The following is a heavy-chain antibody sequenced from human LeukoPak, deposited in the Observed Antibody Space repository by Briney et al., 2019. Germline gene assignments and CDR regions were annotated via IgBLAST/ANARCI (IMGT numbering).Heavy chain of an antibody. CDR1: GYTFTGYY. J-gene: IGHJ4*02. D-gene: IGHD4-17*01. CDR3: ASGFSDDYGDYWGFDY. CDR2: INPNSGGT. Sequence: ASVKVSCKASGYTFTGYYMHWVRQAPGQGLEWMGWINPNSGGTNYAQKFQGRVTMTRDTSISTAYMELSSLRSDDTAVYYCASGFSDDYGDYWGFDYWGQGTLVTVSS. V-gene: IGHV1-2*02.